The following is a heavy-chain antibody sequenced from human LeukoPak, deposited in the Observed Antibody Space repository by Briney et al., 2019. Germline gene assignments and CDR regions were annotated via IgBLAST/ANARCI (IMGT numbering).Heavy chain of an antibody. CDR2: ISASAGTT. V-gene: IGHV3-23*01. J-gene: IGHJ4*02. CDR1: GFTFSGYA. CDR3: AKDPASYEYYFDY. D-gene: IGHD5-12*01. Sequence: GGSLRLSCAASGFTFSGYAMSWVRQAPGKGLEWVSSISASAGTTYYADSVKGRFTISRDNTKNTLDLQMNSLRAEDTAVYYCAKDPASYEYYFDYWGQGTLVTVSS.